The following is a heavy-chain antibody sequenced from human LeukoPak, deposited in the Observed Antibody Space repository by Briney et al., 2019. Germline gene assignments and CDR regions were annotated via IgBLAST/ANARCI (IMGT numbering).Heavy chain of an antibody. V-gene: IGHV1-2*02. CDR1: GYTFTGYY. CDR3: ARERHCSSTSCLYYYYGMDV. CDR2: INPNSGGT. D-gene: IGHD2-2*01. J-gene: IGHJ6*02. Sequence: GASVKVSCKASGYTFTGYYMHWVRQAPGQGLEWMGWINPNSGGTNYAQKFQGRVTMTRDTSISTAYMELSRLRSDDTAVYYCARERHCSSTSCLYYYYGMDVWGQVTTVTVSS.